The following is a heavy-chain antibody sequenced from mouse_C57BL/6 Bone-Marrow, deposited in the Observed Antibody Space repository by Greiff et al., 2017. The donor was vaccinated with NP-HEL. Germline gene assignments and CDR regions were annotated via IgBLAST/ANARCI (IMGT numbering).Heavy chain of an antibody. V-gene: IGHV1-81*01. CDR2: IYPRSGNT. Sequence: QVQLQQSGAELARPGASVKLSCKASGYTFTSYGISWVKQRTGQGLEWIGEIYPRSGNTYYNEKFKGKATLTADKSSSTAYMKLRSLTSEDSADDFCARVGTTPWYYDVWGTGTTVTVSS. D-gene: IGHD1-1*01. CDR1: GYTFTSYG. CDR3: ARVGTTPWYYDV. J-gene: IGHJ1*03.